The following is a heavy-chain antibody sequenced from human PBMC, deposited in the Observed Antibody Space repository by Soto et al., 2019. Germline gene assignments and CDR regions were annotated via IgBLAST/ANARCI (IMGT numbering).Heavy chain of an antibody. V-gene: IGHV4-59*01. Sequence: QVQLQESGPGLVKPSETLSLTCTVSGGSISSYYWSWIRQPPGKGLEWVGDIYYSGNTHYKPALKRQITISVHTSETQFSLKLSSVTAAARAVYYWARAAPLYSGYDSSRYYYYMDVWGKGTTVTVSS. CDR1: GGSISSYY. CDR3: ARAAPLYSGYDSSRYYYYMDV. D-gene: IGHD5-12*01. CDR2: IYYSGNT. J-gene: IGHJ6*03.